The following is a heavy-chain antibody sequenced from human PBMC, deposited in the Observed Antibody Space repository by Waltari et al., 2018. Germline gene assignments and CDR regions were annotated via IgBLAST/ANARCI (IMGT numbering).Heavy chain of an antibody. CDR3: VLGRPFDAFDI. V-gene: IGHV3-7*01. CDR2: IKQDESEK. Sequence: EVQLVESGGGLVQPGGSLRLSCAASGFIFSNYWMSWVRQVPGKGLEWVANIKQDESEKNYVDSVKGRFTISRDNAKNSLYLQMDNLRAEDTAVYHCVLGRPFDAFDIWGQGTMVTVSS. CDR1: GFIFSNYW. D-gene: IGHD3-3*02. J-gene: IGHJ3*02.